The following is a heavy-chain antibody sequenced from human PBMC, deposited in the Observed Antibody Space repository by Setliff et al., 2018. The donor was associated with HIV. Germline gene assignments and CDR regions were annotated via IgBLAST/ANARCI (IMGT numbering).Heavy chain of an antibody. Sequence: PGGSLRLSCAVSGFTFSSYSMNWVRQAPGKGLEWVSSISSSSSYIYYADSVKGRFTISRDNAKNSLYLQMNSLRAEDTAVYYCARGEPTILIEPAAFFDYWGQGTLVTVSS. CDR2: ISSSSSYI. J-gene: IGHJ4*02. D-gene: IGHD2-2*01. CDR3: ARGEPTILIEPAAFFDY. CDR1: GFTFSSYS. V-gene: IGHV3-21*01.